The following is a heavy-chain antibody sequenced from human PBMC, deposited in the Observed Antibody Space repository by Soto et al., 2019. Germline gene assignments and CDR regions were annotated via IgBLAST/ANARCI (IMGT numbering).Heavy chain of an antibody. J-gene: IGHJ6*03. V-gene: IGHV5-51*01. CDR1: GYSFTSYW. CDR2: IYPGDSDT. D-gene: IGHD4-4*01. CDR3: ARRNSNYAYYYYRDV. Sequence: PGESLKISCKGSGYSFTSYWIGWVRQMPGKGLEWMGIIYPGDSDTRYSPSFQGQVTISADKSISTAYLQWSSLKASDTAMYYCARRNSNYAYYYYRDVWGKGTTVTVSS.